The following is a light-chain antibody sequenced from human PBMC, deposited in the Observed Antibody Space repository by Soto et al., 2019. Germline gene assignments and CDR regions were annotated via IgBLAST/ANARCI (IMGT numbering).Light chain of an antibody. CDR2: APS. CDR3: QQSDRAPLT. V-gene: IGKV3-20*01. Sequence: EIVLTQSPDTLSLSPGARATLFCRASQTLSINSLAWYQQKPGQAPRLLIYAPSTRDTGIPDRFNGSGSGTDFALPINRREPEYFAVYYCQQSDRAPLTVGPGTKVYVK. J-gene: IGKJ3*01. CDR1: QTLSINS.